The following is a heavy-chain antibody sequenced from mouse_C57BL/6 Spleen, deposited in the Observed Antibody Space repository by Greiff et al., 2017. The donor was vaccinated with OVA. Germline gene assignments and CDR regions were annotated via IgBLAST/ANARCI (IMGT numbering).Heavy chain of an antibody. CDR3: ANLHWVDY. V-gene: IGHV1-4*01. CDR1: GYTFTSYT. J-gene: IGHJ2*01. D-gene: IGHD4-1*01. CDR2: INTSRGYT. Sequence: QVQLQQSGAELARPGASVKMSCKASGYTFTSYTMHWVKQRPGQGLEWIGYINTSRGYTKYNQKFKDKDTLSADKSSSTAYMQLRSLTSEDSAFYYCANLHWVDYWGQGTTLTVSS.